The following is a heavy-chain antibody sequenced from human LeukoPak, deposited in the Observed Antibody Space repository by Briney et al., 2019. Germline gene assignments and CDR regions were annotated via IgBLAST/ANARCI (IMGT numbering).Heavy chain of an antibody. CDR3: ARDRVVPAAHPYYFDY. J-gene: IGHJ4*02. CDR2: ISSSSSYI. D-gene: IGHD2-2*01. CDR1: GFTFSSYS. V-gene: IGHV3-21*01. Sequence: GGSLRLSCAASGFTFSSYSMNWVRQAPGKGLEWVSSISSSSSYIYYADSVKGRFTISRDNAKNSLHLQMNSLRAEDTAVYYCARDRVVPAAHPYYFDYWGQGTLVTVSS.